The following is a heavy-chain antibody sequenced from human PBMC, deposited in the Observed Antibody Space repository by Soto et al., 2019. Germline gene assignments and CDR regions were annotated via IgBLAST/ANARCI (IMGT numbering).Heavy chain of an antibody. CDR1: GGSFSGYY. CDR2: INHSGST. CDR3: ARGRVLLWFGESLLDYYYYGMDV. V-gene: IGHV4-34*01. Sequence: SETLSLTCAVYGGSFSGYYWSWIRQPPGKGLEWIGEINHSGSTNYNPSLKSRVTISVDTSKNQFSLKLSSVTAADTAVYYCARGRVLLWFGESLLDYYYYGMDVWGQGTTVT. J-gene: IGHJ6*02. D-gene: IGHD3-10*01.